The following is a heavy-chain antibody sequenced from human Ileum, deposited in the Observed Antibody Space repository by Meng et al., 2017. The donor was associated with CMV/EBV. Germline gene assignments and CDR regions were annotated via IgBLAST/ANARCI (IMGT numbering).Heavy chain of an antibody. Sequence: GESLKISCETSGFIFSHYAMHWVRQAPGKGLEWVAMISYNGNNQYYADFVKGRFIISRDSSRSTLFLQMDSLKGDDTGIYYCARGRTGYYSECWGQGTSVTVSS. J-gene: IGHJ4*02. CDR1: GFIFSHYA. D-gene: IGHD3/OR15-3a*01. CDR2: ISYNGNNQ. V-gene: IGHV3-30-3*01. CDR3: ARGRTGYYSEC.